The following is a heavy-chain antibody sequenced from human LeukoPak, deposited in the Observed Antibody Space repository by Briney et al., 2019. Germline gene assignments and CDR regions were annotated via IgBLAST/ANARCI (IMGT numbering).Heavy chain of an antibody. D-gene: IGHD6-19*01. Sequence: GGSLRLSCAASAFTFSSYGMHWVRQAPGKGLEGVAFNRYDGSNKYYADSVKGRFTISRDNSENTLYLQMNSLRAEDTALYYCSNGRTSSGTLQHDYWGQGTLVTVSS. CDR2: NRYDGSNK. CDR1: AFTFSSYG. CDR3: SNGRTSSGTLQHDY. J-gene: IGHJ4*02. V-gene: IGHV3-30*02.